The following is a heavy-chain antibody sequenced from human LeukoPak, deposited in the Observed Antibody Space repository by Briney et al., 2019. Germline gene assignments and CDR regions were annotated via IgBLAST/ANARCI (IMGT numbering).Heavy chain of an antibody. CDR2: VSPYNGNT. CDR1: GYTFTDYD. J-gene: IGHJ6*03. Sequence: GASVKVSCKTSGYTFTDYDITWVRQAPGQGLEWMGRVSPYNGNTYYSQRFQGRVTITKDTSTGTAYMDLRNLRDDDTAMYYCARDPRIPGYYYYMDVWGKGTTVTVSS. CDR3: ARDPRIPGYYYYMDV. V-gene: IGHV1-18*01. D-gene: IGHD2-21*01.